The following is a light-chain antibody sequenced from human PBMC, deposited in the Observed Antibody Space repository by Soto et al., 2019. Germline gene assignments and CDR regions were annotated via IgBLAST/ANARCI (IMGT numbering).Light chain of an antibody. J-gene: IGKJ1*01. Sequence: EIVLTQSPGTLSLSPGERATLSCRASQSVSSNYLAWYQQKPGQAPRLLIYGASSRATGIPDRFSGSGSGTDFTLSISSLQSEDFEVYYCQHYGSSPRTFCQGTKVDIK. CDR1: QSVSSNY. CDR3: QHYGSSPRT. V-gene: IGKV3-20*01. CDR2: GAS.